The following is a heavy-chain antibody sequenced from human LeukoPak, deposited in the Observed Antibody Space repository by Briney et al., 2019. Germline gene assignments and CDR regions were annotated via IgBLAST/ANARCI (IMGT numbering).Heavy chain of an antibody. CDR2: VNPNSGGT. CDR1: GYTFTGNF. V-gene: IGHV1-2*06. D-gene: IGHD6-19*01. J-gene: IGHJ4*02. CDR3: ARDAVPGRAEYYFDY. Sequence: ASVMVSCKASGYTFTGNFMHWVRQAPGQGPEWMGRVNPNSGGTHYAQKFQDRVTMTRDTSISTVYMELSSLRSHDTAVYYCARDAVPGRAEYYFDYWGPGTLVTVSS.